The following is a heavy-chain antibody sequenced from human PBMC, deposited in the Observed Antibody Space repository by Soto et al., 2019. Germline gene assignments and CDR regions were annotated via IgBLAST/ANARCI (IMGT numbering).Heavy chain of an antibody. D-gene: IGHD6-19*01. V-gene: IGHV3-23*01. CDR2: ISDSGDST. J-gene: IGHJ4*02. CDR1: GFTFSMYA. Sequence: GGSPRLSCAASGFTFSMYALTWVRQAPGKGLEWVSAISDSGDSTYYADSVKGRFTISRDNSKNTLYLQMNSLRAEDTAVYYCAKPIAVDFDHWGQGTLVTVSS. CDR3: AKPIAVDFDH.